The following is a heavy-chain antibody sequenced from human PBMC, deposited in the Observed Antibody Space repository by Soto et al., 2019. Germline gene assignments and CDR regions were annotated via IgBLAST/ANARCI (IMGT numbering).Heavy chain of an antibody. Sequence: SLRLSCAASGFTFSSYAMHLVRQAPGKGLEWVAVISYDGSNKYYADSVKGRFTISRDNSKNTLYLQMNSLRAEDTAVYYCARDTSSLPYYYYGMDVWGQGTTVTVS. CDR1: GFTFSSYA. V-gene: IGHV3-30-3*01. CDR2: ISYDGSNK. D-gene: IGHD6-6*01. CDR3: ARDTSSLPYYYYGMDV. J-gene: IGHJ6*02.